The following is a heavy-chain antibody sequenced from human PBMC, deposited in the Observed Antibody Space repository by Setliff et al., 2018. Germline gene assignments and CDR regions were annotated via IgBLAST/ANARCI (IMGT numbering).Heavy chain of an antibody. D-gene: IGHD3-10*01. CDR1: GLSYINDW. V-gene: IGHV3-7*01. CDR2: INPHGSEK. Sequence: PGGSLRLSCTASGLSYINDWVSWVRQAPGKGLEWLASINPHGSEKYYADSVKGRFTISRDNAKNSLSLQMNSLRTEDTAVYYCASYYYGSGSSYIPPHFDYWGLGTLVTVSS. CDR3: ASYYYGSGSSYIPPHFDY. J-gene: IGHJ4*02.